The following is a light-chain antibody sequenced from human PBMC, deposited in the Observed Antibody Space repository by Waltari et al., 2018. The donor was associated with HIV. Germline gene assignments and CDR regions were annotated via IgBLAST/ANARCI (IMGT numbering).Light chain of an antibody. CDR2: SNN. Sequence: QSVLTQPPSASGTPGKRVTISCSGSSSNIGSNTVNWYQQLPGTAPKLLISSNNQRLSGVPDRFSALTSVTSASLAISGLLSVDQADYYFAAWDDSLTGHLVFGGGTKLTVL. J-gene: IGLJ2*01. CDR1: SSNIGSNT. V-gene: IGLV1-44*01. CDR3: AAWDDSLTGHLV.